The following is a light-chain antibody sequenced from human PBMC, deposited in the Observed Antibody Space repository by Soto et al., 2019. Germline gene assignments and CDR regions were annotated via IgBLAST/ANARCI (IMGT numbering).Light chain of an antibody. V-gene: IGLV3-25*03. J-gene: IGLJ1*01. CDR1: ALPKQY. CDR3: QSADKSGTYV. Sequence: SYERTQPPSVSVSPGQMARITCSGDALPKQYAYWYQQKPGQAPVLLIYKTNERPSGIPERFSGSSSGTTVTLTISGVQAEDEADYYCQSADKSGTYVFGTGTKLTVL. CDR2: KTN.